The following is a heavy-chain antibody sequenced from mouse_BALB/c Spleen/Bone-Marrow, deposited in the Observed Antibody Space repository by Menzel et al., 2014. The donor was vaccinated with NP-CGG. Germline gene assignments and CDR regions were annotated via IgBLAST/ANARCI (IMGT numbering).Heavy chain of an antibody. J-gene: IGHJ1*01. CDR3: ARGGTTATWYFDV. Sequence: EVKLVASGAELVKPGASVKLSCTASGFNFIDTYMHWVKQRPEQGLVWFGRFVLALGNTKYDPKFQGKATIPADTSSNTAYLQLSSLTSEDTAVYYCARGGTTATWYFDVWGAGTTVTVSS. CDR1: GFNFIDTY. CDR2: FVLALGNT. D-gene: IGHD1-2*01. V-gene: IGHV14-3*02.